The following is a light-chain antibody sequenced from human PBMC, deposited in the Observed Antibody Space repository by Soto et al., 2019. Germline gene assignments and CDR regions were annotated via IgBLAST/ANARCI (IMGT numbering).Light chain of an antibody. CDR3: QQYGSSPQT. J-gene: IGKJ1*01. CDR1: QSVSSSY. Sequence: EIVLTQSPGTLSLSPGERATLSCRASQSVSSSYLAWYQQTPGQAPRLLIYGASRRATGIPDRFSGSGSGTDFALTISRLEPEDFAVYYCQQYGSSPQTFGQGTKVDIK. CDR2: GAS. V-gene: IGKV3-20*01.